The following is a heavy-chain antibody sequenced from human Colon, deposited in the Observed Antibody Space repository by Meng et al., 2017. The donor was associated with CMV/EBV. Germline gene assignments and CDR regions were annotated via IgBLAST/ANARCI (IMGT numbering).Heavy chain of an antibody. J-gene: IGHJ4*02. D-gene: IGHD3-10*01. V-gene: IGHV3-21*01. CDR2: IRSGGTYI. CDR3: AKGAWFGEPSVDY. CDR1: GLPFNKSA. Sequence: EVQLVESGGGLAKPGGSLRLSCVASGLPFNKSAMHWVRQAPAKGLEWVASIRSGGTYIHYADSVKGRFTISRDNAKTSVYLQMDNLTGEDTAIYYCAKGAWFGEPSVDYWGQGALVTVSS.